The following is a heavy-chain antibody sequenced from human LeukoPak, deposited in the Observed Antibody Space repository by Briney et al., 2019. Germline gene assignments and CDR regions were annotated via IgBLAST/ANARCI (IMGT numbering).Heavy chain of an antibody. D-gene: IGHD3-10*01. Sequence: GESLRLSCTASGFTFTTYWMSWVRHPPGKGLEWVANIKQDGTEKYYVDSVKGRFTISRDNSKNSLYLQMNNLRTEDTALYYCAKGRRRGYAYGSIEHWGQGTQVTVSS. V-gene: IGHV3-7*03. J-gene: IGHJ4*02. CDR1: GFTFTTYW. CDR3: AKGRRRGYAYGSIEH. CDR2: IKQDGTEK.